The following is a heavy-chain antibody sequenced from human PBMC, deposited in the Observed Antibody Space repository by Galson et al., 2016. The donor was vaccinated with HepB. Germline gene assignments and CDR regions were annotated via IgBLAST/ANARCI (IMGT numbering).Heavy chain of an antibody. D-gene: IGHD1-26*01. CDR2: INPNSGGP. CDR3: ARIGSYHDFDY. J-gene: IGHJ4*02. CDR1: GYTFTAYY. Sequence: SVKVSCKASGYTFTAYYMHWVRQAPGEGLEWMGRINPNSGGPNYAAQKFQGRVTMTRDTSISTAYMELSRLRSHDTAVYFCARIGSYHDFDYWGQGTLVTVSS. V-gene: IGHV1-2*06.